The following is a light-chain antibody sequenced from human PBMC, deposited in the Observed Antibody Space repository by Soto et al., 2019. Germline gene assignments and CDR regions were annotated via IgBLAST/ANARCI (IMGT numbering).Light chain of an antibody. CDR3: QQSYNSPQT. CDR1: QSVSSN. V-gene: IGKV3-15*01. CDR2: GAS. J-gene: IGKJ1*01. Sequence: EIVMTQSPATLSVSPGERSTLSCMALQSVSSNLAWYQQKAGQAPRLLIYGASTRATGIPARFSGSGSGTEFTLTISSLQPDDFATYSCQQSYNSPQTFGRGTKVDI.